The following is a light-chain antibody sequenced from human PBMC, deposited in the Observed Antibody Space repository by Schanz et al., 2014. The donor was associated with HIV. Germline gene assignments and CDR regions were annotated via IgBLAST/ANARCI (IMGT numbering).Light chain of an antibody. J-gene: IGKJ4*01. CDR3: QQYNSYPLT. Sequence: DIQMTQFPSSLSASVGDRVTITCRASQDISNYLAWYQQKPGKVPKLLICAASTLQSGVPSRFSGSGSGTGFTLTINGLQPEDVATYYCQQYNSYPLTFGGGTKVEVK. V-gene: IGKV1-27*01. CDR2: AAS. CDR1: QDISNY.